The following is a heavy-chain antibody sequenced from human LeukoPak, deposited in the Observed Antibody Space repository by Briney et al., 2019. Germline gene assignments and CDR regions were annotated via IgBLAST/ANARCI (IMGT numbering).Heavy chain of an antibody. CDR1: GFTFSSYA. D-gene: IGHD1-1*01. J-gene: IGHJ4*02. CDR2: ISGSGGST. V-gene: IGHV3-23*01. CDR3: AREMVETGTTNY. Sequence: PGGSLSLSCAASGFTFSSYAMSWVRQAPGKGLEWVSAISGSGGSTYYADSVKGRFTISRDNSKNTLYLQMNSLRAEDTAVYYCAREMVETGTTNYWGQGTLVTVSS.